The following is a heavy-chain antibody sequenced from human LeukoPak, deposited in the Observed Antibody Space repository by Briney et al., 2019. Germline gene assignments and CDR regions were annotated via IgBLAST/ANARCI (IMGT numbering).Heavy chain of an antibody. V-gene: IGHV4-39*07. CDR1: SGSITSSTYY. CDR3: VRSTFSSNWNL. J-gene: IGHJ4*02. CDR2: IHYSGST. D-gene: IGHD6-13*01. Sequence: SETLSLTCTVSSGSITSSTYYWGWIRQPPGKGLEWIGSIHYSGSTYYNPSLKTRVTISVDTSKNQFSLKLTSVTAADTAVYYCVRSTFSSNWNLWGQGTLVTVSS.